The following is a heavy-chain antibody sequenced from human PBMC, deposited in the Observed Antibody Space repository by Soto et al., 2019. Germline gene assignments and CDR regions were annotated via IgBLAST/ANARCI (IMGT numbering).Heavy chain of an antibody. CDR1: GGTLNNYA. V-gene: IGHV1-69*01. CDR3: ATGGRWARLDP. Sequence: QVQLVQAGAEVKKPGSSLKVSCTGSGGTLNNYAISWLRQAPGQWLEGRGGVIILFGPAIYAQKFLGRVSISADESPQAAHVDMSGMRSDETAVYYCATGGRWARLDPWGEGTLVTVSS. D-gene: IGHD6-25*01. J-gene: IGHJ5*02. CDR2: VIILFGPA.